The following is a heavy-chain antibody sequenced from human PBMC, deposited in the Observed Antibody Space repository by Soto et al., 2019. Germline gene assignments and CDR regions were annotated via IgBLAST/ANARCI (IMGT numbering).Heavy chain of an antibody. Sequence: SETMSLTCTVSGVSIHNSHSFWAWIRQPPGKGLQFIASVYHNGGAHYNSSLKSRVTISVDTANNQVSLRMRSLTAADTAFYYCGRVVEGATRHTDPDSWGQGILVTVSS. CDR1: GVSIHNSHSF. V-gene: IGHV4-39*01. CDR2: VYHNGGA. J-gene: IGHJ5*01. CDR3: GRVVEGATRHTDPDS. D-gene: IGHD2-21*01.